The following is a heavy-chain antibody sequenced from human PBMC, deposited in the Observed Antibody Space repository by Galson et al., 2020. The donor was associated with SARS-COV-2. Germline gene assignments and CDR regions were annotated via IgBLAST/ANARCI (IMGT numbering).Heavy chain of an antibody. J-gene: IGHJ4*02. CDR1: GGSISSGGYY. V-gene: IGHV4-31*03. CDR3: ARAGAIWFGLSQSFDY. Sequence: ASETLSLTCTVSGGSISSGGYYWSWIRQHPGKGLEWIGYIYYSGSTYYNPSPNSRVTISVDTSKNQFSLKLSSVTAADTAVYYCARAGAIWFGLSQSFDYWGQGTLVTVSS. CDR2: IYYSGST. D-gene: IGHD3-10*01.